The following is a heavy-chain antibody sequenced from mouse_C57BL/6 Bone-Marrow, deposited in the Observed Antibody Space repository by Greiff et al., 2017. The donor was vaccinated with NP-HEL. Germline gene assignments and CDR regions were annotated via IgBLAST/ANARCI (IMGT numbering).Heavy chain of an antibody. J-gene: IGHJ3*01. CDR2: ISSGGSYT. V-gene: IGHV5-6*02. CDR1: GFTFSSYG. CDR3: ARRGYGSPAWFAY. Sequence: EVKLMESGGDLVKPGGSLKLSCAASGFTFSSYGMSWVRQTPDKRLEWVATISSGGSYTYYPDSVKGRFTISSDNAKNTLYLQMSSLKSEDTAMYYCARRGYGSPAWFAYWGQGTLVTVSA. D-gene: IGHD1-1*01.